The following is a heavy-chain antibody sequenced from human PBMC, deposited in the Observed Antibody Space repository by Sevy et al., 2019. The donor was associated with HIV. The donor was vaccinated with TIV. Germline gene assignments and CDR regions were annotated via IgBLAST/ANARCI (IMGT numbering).Heavy chain of an antibody. J-gene: IGHJ6*02. CDR3: ARLTTMPTSDLYGMDV. Sequence: ASVKVSCKASGYTFTDYYIHWVRQAPGQGLEWMAWINPNDGVTNYAQRFQGGVTVTRDTSISTAYMELRRLRSDDTAYYYCARLTTMPTSDLYGMDVWGQGTTVTVSS. V-gene: IGHV1-2*02. D-gene: IGHD1-1*01. CDR1: GYTFTDYY. CDR2: INPNDGVT.